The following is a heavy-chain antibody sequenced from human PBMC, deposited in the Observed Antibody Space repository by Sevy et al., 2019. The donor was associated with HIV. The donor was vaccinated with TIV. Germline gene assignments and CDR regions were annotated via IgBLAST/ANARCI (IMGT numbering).Heavy chain of an antibody. CDR3: AGGRFDSSGSFDAFDI. CDR1: GITFKNYA. J-gene: IGHJ3*02. V-gene: IGHV3-23*01. CDR2: IFGRGGTT. Sequence: GGSLRLSCAASGITFKNYAMNWVRQAPGKGLNWVSSIFGRGGTTYYEDSVRGRFTISTATSKNTLFLQMNSLRTEDTALYYCAGGRFDSSGSFDAFDIWGQGTMVTVSS. D-gene: IGHD3-22*01.